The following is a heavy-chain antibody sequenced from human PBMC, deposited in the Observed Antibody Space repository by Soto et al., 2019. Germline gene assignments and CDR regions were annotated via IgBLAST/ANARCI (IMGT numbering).Heavy chain of an antibody. CDR1: GYTLTELS. J-gene: IGHJ5*02. CDR3: ATVRFLEWSNWFDP. D-gene: IGHD3-3*01. CDR2: FDPEDGET. V-gene: IGHV1-24*01. Sequence: ASVKVSCKVCGYTLTELSMHWVRQAPGKGLEWMGGFDPEDGETIYAQKFQGRVTMTEDTSTDTAYMELSSLRSEDTAVYYCATVRFLEWSNWFDPWGQGTLVTVSS.